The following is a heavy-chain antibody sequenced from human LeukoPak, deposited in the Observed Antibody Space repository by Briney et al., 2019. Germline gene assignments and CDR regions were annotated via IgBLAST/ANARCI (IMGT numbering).Heavy chain of an antibody. J-gene: IGHJ6*02. D-gene: IGHD1-26*01. Sequence: SETLSLTCAVYGVSFSGYYWSWIRRPPGKGLEWIGYIYYSGSTNYNPSLKSRVTISVDTSKNQFSLKLSSVTAADTAVYYCARAVGATTYYYYGMDVWGQGTTVTVSS. CDR1: GVSFSGYY. CDR2: IYYSGST. CDR3: ARAVGATTYYYYGMDV. V-gene: IGHV4-59*01.